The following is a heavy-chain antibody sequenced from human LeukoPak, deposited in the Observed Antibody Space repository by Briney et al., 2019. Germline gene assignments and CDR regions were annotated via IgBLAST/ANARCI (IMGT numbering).Heavy chain of an antibody. CDR2: VRSKTYGGTT. D-gene: IGHD3-22*01. V-gene: IGHV3-49*04. J-gene: IGHJ4*02. Sequence: GSLRLSCTASGFTFGDYAMSWVRQAPGKGLEWVGFVRSKTYGGTTEYAASVKGRFTISRDDSRSIAYLQVDSLNTEDTAVFFCARAYDSSGYSQSYWGQGTVVTVSS. CDR1: GFTFGDYA. CDR3: ARAYDSSGYSQSY.